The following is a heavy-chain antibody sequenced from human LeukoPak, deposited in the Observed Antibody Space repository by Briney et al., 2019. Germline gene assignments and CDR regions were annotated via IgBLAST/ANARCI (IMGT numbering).Heavy chain of an antibody. J-gene: IGHJ3*02. D-gene: IGHD2-15*01. CDR3: ARDLGGYCSGGSCPYDAFDI. CDR1: GFTFSNYW. Sequence: GGSLRLSCATSGFTFSNYWMSWVRRAPGKGLEWVANIKQDGSDKYYVDSVKGRFTISRDNAKNSLYLQMNTLRAEDTAVYYCARDLGGYCSGGSCPYDAFDIWGQGTMVTVSS. V-gene: IGHV3-7*01. CDR2: IKQDGSDK.